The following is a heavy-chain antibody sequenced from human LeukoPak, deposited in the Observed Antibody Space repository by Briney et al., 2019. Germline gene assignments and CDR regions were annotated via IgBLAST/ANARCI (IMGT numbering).Heavy chain of an antibody. V-gene: IGHV3-23*01. CDR2: ISASSSI. CDR1: GFTFSSYA. J-gene: IGHJ4*02. Sequence: GGSLRLSCAASGFTFSSYAMSWVRQAPGKGLEWVSGISASSSIYYADSVKGRFTISRDNSKNTLYLQVNSLRADDTAVYYCAKGSYYDSSGYYYFDYWGQGTLVTVSS. D-gene: IGHD3-22*01. CDR3: AKGSYYDSSGYYYFDY.